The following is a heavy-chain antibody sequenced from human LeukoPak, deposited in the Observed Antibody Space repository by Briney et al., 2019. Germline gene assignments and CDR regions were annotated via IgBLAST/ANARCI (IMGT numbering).Heavy chain of an antibody. CDR2: INPKSGGT. Sequence: ASVKVSCKASGYTFTDYYMHWVRQAPGQGLEWMGWINPKSGGTNNAQKFQGRVTMTRDTSISTAYMEVSSLRSDDTAVYYCARTPHYYESSGSYYFQGMDVWGQGTTVTASS. CDR1: GYTFTDYY. V-gene: IGHV1-2*02. D-gene: IGHD3-22*01. J-gene: IGHJ6*02. CDR3: ARTPHYYESSGSYYFQGMDV.